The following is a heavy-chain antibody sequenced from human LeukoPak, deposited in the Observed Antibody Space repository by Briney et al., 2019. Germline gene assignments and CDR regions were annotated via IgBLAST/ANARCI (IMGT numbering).Heavy chain of an antibody. CDR3: ARNVVSLNSNGFYYLDY. J-gene: IGHJ4*02. V-gene: IGHV4-39*01. CDR2: IDDSGST. Sequence: PSETLSLTCSVSGASISGSDYSWAWIRQPPGKGLEWIGTIDDSGSTYYNPSLKSRLTMSVDTSKNQFSLNLNSVNAADTAFYYCARNVVSLNSNGFYYLDYWGQGSLLIVSS. CDR1: GASISGSDYS. D-gene: IGHD6-19*01.